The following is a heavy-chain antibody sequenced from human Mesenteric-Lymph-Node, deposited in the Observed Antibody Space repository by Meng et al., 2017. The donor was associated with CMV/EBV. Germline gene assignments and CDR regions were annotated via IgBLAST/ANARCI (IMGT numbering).Heavy chain of an antibody. J-gene: IGHJ4*02. Sequence: GGSLRLSCAVSGFTFSTYAMNWVRQAPGKGLEWVSGISGSGDSTYYADSVKGRLTISRDNSKNMLYLQMNSLRAEDTAVYYCAKGEGAAASPVHDFWGQGTLVTVSS. V-gene: IGHV3-23*01. CDR3: AKGEGAAASPVHDF. CDR1: GFTFSTYA. CDR2: ISGSGDST. D-gene: IGHD6-13*01.